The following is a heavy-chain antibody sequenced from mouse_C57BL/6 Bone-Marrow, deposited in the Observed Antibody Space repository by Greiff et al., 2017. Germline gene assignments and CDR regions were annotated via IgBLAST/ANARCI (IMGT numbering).Heavy chain of an antibody. CDR3: AGEGKQFDLDY. J-gene: IGHJ2*01. CDR2: ISNGGGST. Sequence: EVQGVESGGGLVQPGGSLKLSCAASGFTFSDYYMYWVRQTPEKRLEWVAYISNGGGSTYYPDTVKGRFTISRDNAKNTLYLQMSRLKYEDAAMYYCAGEGKQFDLDYWGQGTTLTVSS. CDR1: GFTFSDYY. V-gene: IGHV5-12*01.